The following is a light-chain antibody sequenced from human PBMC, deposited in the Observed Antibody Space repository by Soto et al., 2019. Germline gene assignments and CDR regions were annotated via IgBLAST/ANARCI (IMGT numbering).Light chain of an antibody. CDR3: MQRLEFPLT. CDR2: TPS. J-gene: IGKJ4*01. V-gene: IGKV2-40*01. CDR1: QSLLDSADGNTY. Sequence: DIVMTQTPLSLPVTPGEPASISCRSSQSLLDSADGNTYLDWYVQKPGQCPQLLIHTPSSRASGVKDTFSGSGSGTDFTLKISRVEAEDVGVYYCMQRLEFPLTFGGGTKVEIK.